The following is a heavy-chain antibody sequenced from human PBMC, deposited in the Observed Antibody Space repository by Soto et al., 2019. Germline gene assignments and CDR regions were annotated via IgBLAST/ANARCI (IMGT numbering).Heavy chain of an antibody. V-gene: IGHV4-59*01. Sequence: SATLSLTCTVSGGSISSYYWSWIRQPPGKGLEWIGYIYYSGSTNYNPSLKSRVTISVDTSKNQFSLKLSSVTAADTAVYYCARDHYDSSGSGMDVWGQGTTVTVSS. CDR2: IYYSGST. CDR3: ARDHYDSSGSGMDV. J-gene: IGHJ6*02. D-gene: IGHD3-22*01. CDR1: GGSISSYY.